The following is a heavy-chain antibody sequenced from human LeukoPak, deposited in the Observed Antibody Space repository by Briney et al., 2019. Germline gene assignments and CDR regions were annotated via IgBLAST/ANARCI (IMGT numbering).Heavy chain of an antibody. CDR1: GGSISSYY. CDR2: IYTSGST. V-gene: IGHV4-4*07. D-gene: IGHD3-22*01. Sequence: SETLPLTCTVSGGSISSYYWSRIRQPAGKGLEWIGRIYTSGSTNYNPSLKSRVTMSVDTSRQLSLKLSSVTAADTAVYYCARDYFDSSGYLGSFHYWGQGTLVTVSS. CDR3: ARDYFDSSGYLGSFHY. J-gene: IGHJ4*02.